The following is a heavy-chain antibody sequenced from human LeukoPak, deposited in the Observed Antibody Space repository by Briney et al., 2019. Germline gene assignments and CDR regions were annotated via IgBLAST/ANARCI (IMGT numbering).Heavy chain of an antibody. CDR1: GYTLTELS. CDR3: ATPGPDYGDYGLVY. CDR2: FDPEDGET. D-gene: IGHD4-17*01. Sequence: GASVKVSCKVSGYTLTELSMHWVRQAPGKGLEWMGGFDPEDGETIYAQKFQGRVTMTEDTSTDTAYMELSSLRSEDTAVYYCATPGPDYGDYGLVYWGQGTLVTVSS. J-gene: IGHJ4*02. V-gene: IGHV1-24*01.